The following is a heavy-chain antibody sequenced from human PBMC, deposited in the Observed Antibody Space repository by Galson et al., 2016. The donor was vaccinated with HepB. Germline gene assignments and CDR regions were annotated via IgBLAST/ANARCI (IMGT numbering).Heavy chain of an antibody. CDR3: AKPLSNDILRGSGLHV. CDR1: QFTFNMYS. Sequence: LRLSCAASQFTFNMYSMAWVRQAPGKGLEWVSSINGTGTVIYYADSVRGRFTISRDNSKNMLYLHMSSLSPEDTAVYFCAKPLSNDILRGSGLHVWGRGTTVTVSS. CDR2: INGTGTVI. J-gene: IGHJ6*02. V-gene: IGHV3-23*01. D-gene: IGHD2-8*01.